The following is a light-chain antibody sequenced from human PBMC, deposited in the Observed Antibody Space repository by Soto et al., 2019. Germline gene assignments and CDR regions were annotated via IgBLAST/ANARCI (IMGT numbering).Light chain of an antibody. CDR2: EVT. V-gene: IGLV2-8*01. J-gene: IGLJ1*01. CDR1: SSDVGGYNY. CDR3: SSYVGSNNFYV. Sequence: QSVLTQPPSASGSPGQSVTISCTGTSSDVGGYNYVSWYQQHPGKAPKVMIYEVTKRPSGVPDRFSGSKSGNTASLTVSGLQAEDEADYYCSSYVGSNNFYVFGTGTQLTVL.